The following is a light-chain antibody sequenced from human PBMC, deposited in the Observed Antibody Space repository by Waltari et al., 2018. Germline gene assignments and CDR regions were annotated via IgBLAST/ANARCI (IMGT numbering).Light chain of an antibody. Sequence: DIQMTQSPSTLSASVGDRVTIPGRASQSISTWFAWYQQTPGKAPKLLIYKASSLESGVPSRFSGSGSGTEFTLTISSLQPDDFATYHCQHYDGYPWTFGQGTKVEIK. J-gene: IGKJ1*01. CDR3: QHYDGYPWT. CDR1: QSISTW. V-gene: IGKV1-5*03. CDR2: KAS.